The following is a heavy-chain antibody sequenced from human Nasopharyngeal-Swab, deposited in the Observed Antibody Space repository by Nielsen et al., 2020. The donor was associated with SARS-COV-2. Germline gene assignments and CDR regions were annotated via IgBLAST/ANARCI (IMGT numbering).Heavy chain of an antibody. CDR1: GFTVSSNY. CDR3: ARGNSGWSLNYYYYGMDV. V-gene: IGHV3-53*01. CDR2: IYGGGST. Sequence: GESLKISCAASGFTVSSNYMSWVRQAPGKGLEWVSLIYGGGSTYYADSVKGRFTISRDNSKNTLYLHMNSLRADDTAVYYCARGNSGWSLNYYYYGMDVWCQGTTVTVSS. D-gene: IGHD6-19*01. J-gene: IGHJ6*02.